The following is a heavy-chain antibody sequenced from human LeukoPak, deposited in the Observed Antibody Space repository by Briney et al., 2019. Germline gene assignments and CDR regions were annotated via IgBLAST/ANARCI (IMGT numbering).Heavy chain of an antibody. V-gene: IGHV1-46*01. CDR2: INPSGGST. D-gene: IGHD3/OR15-3a*01. J-gene: IGHJ4*02. CDR3: ARRQHLWTWSFDS. CDR1: GYTFTSYY. Sequence: ASVKVSCNASGYTFTSYYMHWVRQAPGQGLEWMGIINPSGGSTNYAQKFQGRVTMTRDMSTSTVYMELSSLRSEDTAVYYCARRQHLWTWSFDSWGQGTLVTVSS.